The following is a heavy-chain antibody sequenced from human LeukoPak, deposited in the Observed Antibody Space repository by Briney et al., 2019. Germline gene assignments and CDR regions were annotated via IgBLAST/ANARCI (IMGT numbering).Heavy chain of an antibody. D-gene: IGHD3-22*01. CDR3: ARDRDYYDSSGLQYFQH. CDR2: ISHSGSTI. J-gene: IGHJ1*01. V-gene: IGHV3-11*01. CDR1: GFTFSDYY. Sequence: PGGSLRLSCAASGFTFSDYYMSWIRQAPGKGREWISYISHSGSTIYYADSVKGRFTISRDNAKNSLYLQMNSLRAEDTAVYYCARDRDYYDSSGLQYFQHWGQGTLVTVSS.